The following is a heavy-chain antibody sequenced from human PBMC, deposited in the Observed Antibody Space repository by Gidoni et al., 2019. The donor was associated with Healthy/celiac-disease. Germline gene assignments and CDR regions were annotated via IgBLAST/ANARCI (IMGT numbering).Heavy chain of an antibody. J-gene: IGHJ4*02. V-gene: IGHV4-31*03. CDR3: ARVAEYCTNGVCCLYFDY. CDR1: GGSIRRGGYY. D-gene: IGHD2-8*01. CDR2: IYYSGST. Sequence: QVQLQESGPGLVKPSQTLALTSPVHGGSIRRGGYYWSWIRQHPGKGLEWIGYIYYSGSTYYNPSLKSRVTISVDTSKNQFSLKLSSVTAADTAVYYCARVAEYCTNGVCCLYFDYWGQGTLVTVSS.